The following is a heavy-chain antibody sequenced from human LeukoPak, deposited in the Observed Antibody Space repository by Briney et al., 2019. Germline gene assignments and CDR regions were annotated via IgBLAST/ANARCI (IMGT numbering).Heavy chain of an antibody. J-gene: IGHJ3*02. V-gene: IGHV4-61*02. CDR2: IYTSGST. D-gene: IGHD3-22*01. Sequence: SETLSLTCTVSGGSISSGSYYWSWIRQPAGKGLEWIGRIYTSGSTNYNPSLKSRVTISVDTSKNQFSLELSSVTAADTAVYYCARKYGTITMTHFDIWGQGTMVTVSS. CDR3: ARKYGTITMTHFDI. CDR1: GGSISSGSYY.